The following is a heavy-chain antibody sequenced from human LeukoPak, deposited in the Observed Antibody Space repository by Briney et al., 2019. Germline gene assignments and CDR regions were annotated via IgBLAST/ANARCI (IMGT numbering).Heavy chain of an antibody. CDR3: ARGGCSGGSCHPLYGMDV. CDR1: GGTFSSYA. D-gene: IGHD2-15*01. J-gene: IGHJ6*02. Sequence: ASVKVSCKASGGTFSSYAISWVRQAPGQGLEWMGGIIPIFGTANYAQKFQGRVTITADESTSTAYMELSSLRSEDTAVYYCARGGCSGGSCHPLYGMDVWGQGTTVTVSS. CDR2: IIPIFGTA. V-gene: IGHV1-69*13.